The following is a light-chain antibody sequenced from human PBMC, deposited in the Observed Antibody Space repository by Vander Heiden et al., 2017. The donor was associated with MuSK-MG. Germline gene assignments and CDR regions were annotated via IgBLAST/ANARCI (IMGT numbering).Light chain of an antibody. Sequence: YELKLPLSVSVSPGQAASITCSGDKLGDKYAGWYQQKPGQSPVLVIYQDTKRPSGIPERFSGSNSGNTATLTISGTQAMEEADYYCQAWDSTTACVFGTGTKLTVL. CDR1: KLGDKY. V-gene: IGLV3-1*01. CDR3: QAWDSTTACV. J-gene: IGLJ1*01. CDR2: QDT.